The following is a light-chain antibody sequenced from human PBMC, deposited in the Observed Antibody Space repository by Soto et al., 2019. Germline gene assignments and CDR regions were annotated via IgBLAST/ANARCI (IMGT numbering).Light chain of an antibody. Sequence: DIRMTQSPSSLSASLGDRVTITCRASQGIKKYVAWYQQKPGKVPKLLIYAASSLQSGVPSRFSGSGSGTDFTLTISSLQPEDVATYYCQKYDTVPWAFGQGTKLDIK. V-gene: IGKV1-27*01. CDR3: QKYDTVPWA. J-gene: IGKJ1*01. CDR2: AAS. CDR1: QGIKKY.